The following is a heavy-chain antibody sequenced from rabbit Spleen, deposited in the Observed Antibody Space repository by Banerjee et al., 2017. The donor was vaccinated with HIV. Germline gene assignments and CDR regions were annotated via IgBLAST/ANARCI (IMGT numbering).Heavy chain of an antibody. CDR2: AYAGSSGGT. J-gene: IGHJ4*01. Sequence: QSLEESGGGLVKPGASLTLTCKASGFSFNSGYDMWWVRQAPGKGPEGVACAYAGSSGGTYSATWAKGRFTISKTSSTTVTLQMTSLTAADTATYFCARGGVDGYLEAGAIVRYPAYFNLWGPGTLVTVS. D-gene: IGHD6-1*01. CDR3: ARGGVDGYLEAGAIVRYPAYFNL. CDR1: GFSFNSGYD. V-gene: IGHV1S40*01.